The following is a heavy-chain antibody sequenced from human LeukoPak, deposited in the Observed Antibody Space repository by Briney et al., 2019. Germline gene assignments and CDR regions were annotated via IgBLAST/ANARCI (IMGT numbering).Heavy chain of an antibody. CDR3: ARHRGPSYGSGSYYPNWFDP. CDR2: IYYNRST. Sequence: SETLSLTCTVSGGSISTYNWSWIRQRPGKGLEWIGYIYYNRSTNNNPSLKSRVTISVDTSKSQFSLKLSSVTAADTAVYYCARHRGPSYGSGSYYPNWFDPWGQGTLVTVSS. CDR1: GGSISTYN. D-gene: IGHD3-10*01. J-gene: IGHJ5*02. V-gene: IGHV4-59*08.